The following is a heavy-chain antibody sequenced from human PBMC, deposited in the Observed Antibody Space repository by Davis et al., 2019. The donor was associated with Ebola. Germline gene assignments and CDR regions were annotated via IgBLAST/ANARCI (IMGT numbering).Heavy chain of an antibody. CDR1: GFTFTSYA. V-gene: IGHV3-23*01. CDR2: FSGSGDST. J-gene: IGHJ6*02. CDR3: ARGSRNMDV. Sequence: GESLKISCAASGFTFTSYALTWVRQAPGKGLEWVSTFSGSGDSTYYADSVKGRFTISRDNAKASLYLQMNSLRAEDTAVYYRARGSRNMDVWGQGTTVTVSS.